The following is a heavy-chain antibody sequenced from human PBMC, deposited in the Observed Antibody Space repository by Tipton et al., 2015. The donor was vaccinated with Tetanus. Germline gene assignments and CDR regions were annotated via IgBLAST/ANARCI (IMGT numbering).Heavy chain of an antibody. V-gene: IGHV4-4*07. CDR2: ISNGNT. J-gene: IGHJ5*02. CDR1: RGPISSYY. D-gene: IGHD6-6*01. Sequence: TLSLTCTVSRGPISSYYWSWIRQPAGKGLEWIGHISNGNTDYSRSLKSRVTLSVDTSKNQFSLELRSVTAADTATYYCARDQGGGRVVRLNWFDPWGQGTLVTVSS. CDR3: ARDQGGGRVVRLNWFDP.